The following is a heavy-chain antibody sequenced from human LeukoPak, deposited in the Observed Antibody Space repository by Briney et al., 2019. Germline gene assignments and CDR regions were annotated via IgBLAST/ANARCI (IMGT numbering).Heavy chain of an antibody. CDR3: ARDRDHGEPLGYYMDV. Sequence: SETLSLTCTVSGGSISSYYWSWIRQPPGKGLEWIGYIYYSGSTNYNPSLKSRVTISVDTSKNQFSLKLSSVTAADTAVYYCARDRDHGEPLGYYMDVWGKGTTVTVSS. V-gene: IGHV4-59*12. CDR1: GGSISSYY. D-gene: IGHD1-14*01. CDR2: IYYSGST. J-gene: IGHJ6*03.